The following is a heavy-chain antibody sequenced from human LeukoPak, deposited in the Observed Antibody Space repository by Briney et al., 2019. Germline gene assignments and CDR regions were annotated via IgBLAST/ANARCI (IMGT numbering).Heavy chain of an antibody. V-gene: IGHV1-2*02. CDR3: AREIVGAGANWLDP. Sequence: ASVKVSCKASGYTFTGYYIHWVRQAPGQGREWMGLINPNSGGTKYAEKFQGRVTLTRDTSINTAYMELSRLRSDDTAVYYCAREIVGAGANWLDPWGQGTLVIVSS. CDR2: INPNSGGT. CDR1: GYTFTGYY. D-gene: IGHD1-26*01. J-gene: IGHJ5*02.